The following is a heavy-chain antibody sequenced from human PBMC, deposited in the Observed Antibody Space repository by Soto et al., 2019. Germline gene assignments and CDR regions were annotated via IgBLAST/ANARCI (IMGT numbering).Heavy chain of an antibody. CDR3: ARDLFPIVGATGNYFDY. J-gene: IGHJ4*02. CDR1: GYTFTSYA. CDR2: INAGNGNT. D-gene: IGHD1-26*01. V-gene: IGHV1-3*01. Sequence: ASVKVSCKASGYTFTSYAMHWVRQAPGQRLEWMGWINAGNGNTKYSQKFQGRVTITRDTSASTAYMELSSLRSEDTAVYYCARDLFPIVGATGNYFDYWGQGTLVTVSS.